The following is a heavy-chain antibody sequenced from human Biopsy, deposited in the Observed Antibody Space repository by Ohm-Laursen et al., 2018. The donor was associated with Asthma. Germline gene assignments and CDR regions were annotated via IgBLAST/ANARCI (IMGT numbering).Heavy chain of an antibody. Sequence: LSLTCAASGFTVSRDHMFWVRQAPGKGLEWVSVIYSGGTSHTADSVRGRFTISRDYSKNTLYLQMHSLRAEDTAVYYCARGDSSNWSHYYFDYWGQGTLVTVSS. V-gene: IGHV3-53*01. CDR3: ARGDSSNWSHYYFDY. CDR2: IYSGGTS. CDR1: GFTVSRDH. D-gene: IGHD3-22*01. J-gene: IGHJ4*02.